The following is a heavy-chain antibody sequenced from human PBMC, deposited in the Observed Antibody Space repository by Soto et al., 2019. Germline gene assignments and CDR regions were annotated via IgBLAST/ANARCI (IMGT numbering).Heavy chain of an antibody. J-gene: IGHJ6*02. CDR3: ARDVGNYVPYSYGMDV. D-gene: IGHD1-7*01. CDR1: EFTFNTYA. Sequence: QAQLVESGGGVVQPGRSLRLSCAASEFTFNTYAMHWVRQAPGKGLEWVAVIAYDGNDKYYADSVKGRFTISRDNSKNALYLQMNTLRPEDTAMYYCARDVGNYVPYSYGMDVWGQGTTVTVSS. V-gene: IGHV3-30*03. CDR2: IAYDGNDK.